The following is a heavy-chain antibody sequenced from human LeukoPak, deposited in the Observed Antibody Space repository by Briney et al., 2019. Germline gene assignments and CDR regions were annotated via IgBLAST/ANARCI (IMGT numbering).Heavy chain of an antibody. V-gene: IGHV3-21*01. CDR1: GFTFSSYA. D-gene: IGHD1-26*01. CDR2: INVITGYI. J-gene: IGHJ3*02. CDR3: ARDRSGSSSVDDAFDI. Sequence: GGSLRLSCVASGFTFSSYAMNWVRQAPGKGLEWVAYINVITGYIYYADSLKGRFTISRDNAKKSLFLEMNSLRVEDTAVYYCARDRSGSSSVDDAFDIWGQGIMVTVSS.